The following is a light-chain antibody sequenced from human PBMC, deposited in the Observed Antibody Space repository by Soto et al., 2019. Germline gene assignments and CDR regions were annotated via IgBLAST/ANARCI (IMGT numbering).Light chain of an antibody. CDR3: QQYYSAPYT. CDR1: QSVLYNSNNNTY. V-gene: IGKV4-1*01. Sequence: DIVMTQSPDSLAVSLGERAAINCKSSQSVLYNSNNNTYLAWYQQKPGQPPKLLMYWAFARESGVPERFIGSGSVTDFTLTISSLQAEDVAGYYCQQYYSAPYTVGQGTKLEIK. CDR2: WAF. J-gene: IGKJ2*01.